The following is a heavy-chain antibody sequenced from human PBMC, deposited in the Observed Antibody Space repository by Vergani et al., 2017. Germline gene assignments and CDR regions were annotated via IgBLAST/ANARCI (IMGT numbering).Heavy chain of an antibody. J-gene: IGHJ4*02. Sequence: QVQLVESEGGVVQPGRSLTLSCVASGFTFSSHGMHWVRQAPGKGLEWVAVIWYDGSNKYYGDSVKGRFTISRDNSKNTLYLQMNSLRAEDTAVYYCAXEGHITMVRGVFDYWGQGTLVTVSS. CDR2: IWYDGSNK. D-gene: IGHD3-10*01. CDR3: AXEGHITMVRGVFDY. V-gene: IGHV3-33*01. CDR1: GFTFSSHG.